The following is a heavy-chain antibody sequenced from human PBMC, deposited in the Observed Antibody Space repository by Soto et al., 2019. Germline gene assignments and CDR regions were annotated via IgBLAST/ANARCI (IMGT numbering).Heavy chain of an antibody. Sequence: LSLTCAVSGGSISSGGYSWSWIRQPPGKGLEWIGYIYHSGSTYYNPSLKSRVTISVDRSKNQFSLKLSSVTAADTAVYYCARGVRGAPMYNWFDPWGQGTLVTVSS. V-gene: IGHV4-30-2*01. CDR1: GGSISSGGYS. CDR2: IYHSGST. D-gene: IGHD3-10*01. CDR3: ARGVRGAPMYNWFDP. J-gene: IGHJ5*02.